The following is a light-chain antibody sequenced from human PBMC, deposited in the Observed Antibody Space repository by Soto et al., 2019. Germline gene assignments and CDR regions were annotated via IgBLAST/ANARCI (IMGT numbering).Light chain of an antibody. CDR1: QSVTTY. CDR3: QQRRNWPPI. J-gene: IGKJ5*01. V-gene: IGKV3-11*01. CDR2: DAS. Sequence: EIVLTRSPATLSLSPSERATRSFSASQSVTTYLAWYQQKPGQAPRLLIYDASNRATGIPARFSGSGSGTDFTLTISSLEPEDFVLYYCQQRRNWPPIFGQGTRLEIK.